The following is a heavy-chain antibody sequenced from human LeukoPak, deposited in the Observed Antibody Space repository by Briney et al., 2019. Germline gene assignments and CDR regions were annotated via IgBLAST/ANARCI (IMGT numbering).Heavy chain of an antibody. D-gene: IGHD6-6*01. CDR3: ARVTYRSSSPFFNF. CDR1: GDSVNNTNYF. CDR2: INYRGTT. J-gene: IGHJ4*02. V-gene: IGHV4-39*07. Sequence: PSEPLSLTRNVSGDSVNNTNYFWPWVRQPPGKGLEWIGSINYRGTTYFNPSLKVRIPLSVDSSMNRFSLKLTSVTAADTAMFFCARVTYRSSSPFFNFWGQGTLVTVSS.